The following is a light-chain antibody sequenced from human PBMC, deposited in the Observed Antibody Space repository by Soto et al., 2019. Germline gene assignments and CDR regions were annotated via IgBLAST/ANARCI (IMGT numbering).Light chain of an antibody. CDR2: GAS. Sequence: ELVVTQSPATLSASPWEIATISCRASQSVSSDLAWYQQKPGQAPMLLIYGASTRATGIPARFSGSGSGTESTLTISSLQSEDFAVYYCQQYNNWPPLTFGGGTQVDIK. J-gene: IGKJ4*01. CDR1: QSVSSD. CDR3: QQYNNWPPLT. V-gene: IGKV3-15*01.